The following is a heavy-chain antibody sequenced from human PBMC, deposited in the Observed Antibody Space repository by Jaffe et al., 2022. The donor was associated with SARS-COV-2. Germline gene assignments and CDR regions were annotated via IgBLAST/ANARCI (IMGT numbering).Heavy chain of an antibody. V-gene: IGHV3-9*01. D-gene: IGHD6-13*01. CDR1: GFTFDDYA. CDR3: AKEQAGRNGFDI. Sequence: EVQLVESGGGLVQPGRSLRLSCAASGFTFDDYAMHWVRQAPGKGLEWVSGISWNSGSIGYADSVKGRFTISRDNAKNSLYLQMNSLRAEDTALYYCAKEQAGRNGFDIWGQGTMVTVSS. J-gene: IGHJ3*02. CDR2: ISWNSGSI.